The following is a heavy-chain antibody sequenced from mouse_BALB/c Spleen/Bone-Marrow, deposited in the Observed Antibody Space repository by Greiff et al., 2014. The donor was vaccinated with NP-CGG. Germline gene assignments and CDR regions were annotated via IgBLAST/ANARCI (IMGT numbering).Heavy chain of an antibody. CDR1: GYTFTSYW. CDR3: ARGYTAPYWFDY. V-gene: IGHV1S81*02. Sequence: QVQLQQSGAELVKPGASVKLSCKASGYTFTSYWMHWVKQRPGQGLEWIGGIYPRNGRTNYNEKFKSKATLTVDTSSSTAYMHLSSLTSEDSAVFYCARGYTAPYWFDYWGQGTLVTVSA. D-gene: IGHD1-2*01. CDR2: IYPRNGRT. J-gene: IGHJ3*01.